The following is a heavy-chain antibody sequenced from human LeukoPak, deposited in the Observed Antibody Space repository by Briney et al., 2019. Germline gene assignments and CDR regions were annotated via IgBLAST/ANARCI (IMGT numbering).Heavy chain of an antibody. Sequence: MTSETLSLTCTVSGGSISSGGYYWTWIRQHPGKGLEYIGYIYYSGSTYYNPSLESRVTISIDTSKNQFSLKLSSVTAADTAVYYCAREHPNSSGYYFDAFDIWGQGTMVTVSS. D-gene: IGHD3-22*01. V-gene: IGHV4-31*03. CDR1: GGSISSGGYY. CDR2: IYYSGST. J-gene: IGHJ3*02. CDR3: AREHPNSSGYYFDAFDI.